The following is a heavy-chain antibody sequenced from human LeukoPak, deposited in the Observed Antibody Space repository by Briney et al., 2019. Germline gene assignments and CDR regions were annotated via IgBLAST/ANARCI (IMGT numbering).Heavy chain of an antibody. CDR2: TRNKADNYTT. D-gene: IGHD3-10*01. CDR1: GFSFSDHY. V-gene: IGHV3-72*01. CDR3: ALDSGLSY. J-gene: IGHJ4*02. Sequence: GGSLRLSCAASGFSFSDHYMAWVRQAPGKGLEWVGRTRNKADNYTTEYAASVKGRFTISRDDSKKSLYLQMNSLKTEDTAVYYCALDSGLSYWGQGALVTVSS.